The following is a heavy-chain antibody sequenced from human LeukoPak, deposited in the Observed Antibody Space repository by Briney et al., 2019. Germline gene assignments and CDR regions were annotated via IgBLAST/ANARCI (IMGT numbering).Heavy chain of an antibody. J-gene: IGHJ4*02. V-gene: IGHV4-34*01. Sequence: PSETLSLTCAAYGGSFSGYYWSWIRQPPGKGLKWIGEINHSGSTNYNPSLKSRVTISVDTSKNQFSLKLSSVTAADTAVYSCASSQSQYDFCSHYYHPYIDYWGQGTMVTVSS. CDR3: ASSQSQYDFCSHYYHPYIDY. CDR2: INHSGST. CDR1: GGSFSGYY. D-gene: IGHD3-3*01.